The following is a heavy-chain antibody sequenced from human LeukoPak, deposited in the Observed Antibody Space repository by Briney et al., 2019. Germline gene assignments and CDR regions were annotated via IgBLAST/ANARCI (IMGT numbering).Heavy chain of an antibody. CDR3: ARVSSSWSGSFGY. CDR1: GYTFTSYG. Sequence: ASVKVSCKASGYTFTSYGISWVRQAPGQGLEWMGWINAGNGNTKYSQKFQGRVTITRDTSASTAYMELSSLRAEDTAVYYCARVSSSWSGSFGYWGQGTLVTVSS. V-gene: IGHV1-3*01. J-gene: IGHJ4*02. CDR2: INAGNGNT. D-gene: IGHD6-13*01.